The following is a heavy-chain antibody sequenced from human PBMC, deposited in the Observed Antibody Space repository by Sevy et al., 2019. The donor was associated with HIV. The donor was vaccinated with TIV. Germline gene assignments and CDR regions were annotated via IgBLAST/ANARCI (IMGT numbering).Heavy chain of an antibody. V-gene: IGHV3-30*02. Sequence: GGSLRLSCAASGFTLSYYGMHWVRQAPGKGLEWVTFIKDDGSKRFYADSVKGRFTVSIDNSKNTMSLQMNSLRAEDTAVYYCTSVLFDYWGQGALVTVSS. CDR1: GFTLSYYG. CDR2: IKDDGSKR. CDR3: TSVLFDY. J-gene: IGHJ4*02. D-gene: IGHD3-10*01.